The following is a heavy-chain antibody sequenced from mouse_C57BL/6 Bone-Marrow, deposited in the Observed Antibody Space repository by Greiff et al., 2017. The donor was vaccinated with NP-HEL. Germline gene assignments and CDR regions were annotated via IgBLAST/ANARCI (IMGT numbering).Heavy chain of an antibody. D-gene: IGHD2-4*01. V-gene: IGHV1-47*01. J-gene: IGHJ4*01. CDR3: ARRGYDYGYAMDY. CDR2: FHPYNDDT. Sequence: QVHVKQSGAELVKPGASVKMSCKASGYTFTTYPIEWMKQNHGKSLEWIGNFHPYNDDTKYNEKFKGKATLTVEKSSSTVYLELSRLTSDDSAVYYCARRGYDYGYAMDYWGQGTSVTVSS. CDR1: GYTFTTYP.